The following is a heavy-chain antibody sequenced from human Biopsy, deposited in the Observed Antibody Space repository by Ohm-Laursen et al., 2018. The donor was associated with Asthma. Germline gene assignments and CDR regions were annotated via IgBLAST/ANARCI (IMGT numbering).Heavy chain of an antibody. CDR3: ARCQVGYSSGWSLLLKKIYYSGMDV. J-gene: IGHJ6*02. CDR1: GGTFSNFA. D-gene: IGHD6-19*01. CDR2: IMTVFGTT. Sequence: EALVKVSCKAPGGTFSNFAISWVRQAPGQGLEWLGGIMTVFGTTNYAQKFQGRVTITADESTSTAYMEVTSLRSEDTAIYYCARCQVGYSSGWSLLLKKIYYSGMDVWGQGTAVTVSS. V-gene: IGHV1-69*13.